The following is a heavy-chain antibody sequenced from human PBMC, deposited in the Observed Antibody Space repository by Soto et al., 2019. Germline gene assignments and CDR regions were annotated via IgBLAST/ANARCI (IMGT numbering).Heavy chain of an antibody. CDR1: GGSIXGXY. D-gene: IGHD6-19*01. CDR3: XXQEAVPGTPFDS. V-gene: IGHV4-59*01. CDR2: IYFSGST. Sequence: QVHLQESGPGLVKPSETLSLTCTVSGGSIXGXYXNXXRQTPGKGLEWLGYIYFSGSTHYNPSLKTRLTISLDTSKKQFSLKLSSXTAXDTAVXXXXXQEAVPGTPFDSWGQGTLVSVSS. J-gene: IGHJ4*02.